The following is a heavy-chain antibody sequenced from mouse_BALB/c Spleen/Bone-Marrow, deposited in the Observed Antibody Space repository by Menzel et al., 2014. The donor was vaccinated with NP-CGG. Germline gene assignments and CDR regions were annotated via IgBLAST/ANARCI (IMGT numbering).Heavy chain of an antibody. CDR2: ISSGSSTI. J-gene: IGHJ1*01. CDR1: GFTFSSFG. Sequence: VQLTESGGGLVQPGGSRNLSCAASGFTFSSFGMHWVRQAPEKGLEWVAYISSGSSTIYYADSVQGRLPISRDNPKNTLFLQMTSLRSDDTASHYCARRHYVSSYGYIEVWAAATPVPVPS. CDR3: ARRHYVSSYGYIEV. V-gene: IGHV5-17*02. D-gene: IGHD1-1*01.